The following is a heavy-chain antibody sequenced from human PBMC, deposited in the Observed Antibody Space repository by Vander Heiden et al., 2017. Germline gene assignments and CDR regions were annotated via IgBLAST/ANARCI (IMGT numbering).Heavy chain of an antibody. CDR3: AKAEAASWWSY. J-gene: IGHJ4*02. CDR1: GFTFNSYT. CDR2: VNGSGRRT. V-gene: IGHV3-23*01. D-gene: IGHD6-13*01. Sequence: EVHLLESGGGLVQPGGSLRLSCAASGFTFNSYTVSWVRQPPGKGLEWVSDVNGSGRRTYYADSVKGRFTVSRDNSKDTLYLQMNSLRDDDTGIYYCAKAEAASWWSYWGQGTLVTVSS.